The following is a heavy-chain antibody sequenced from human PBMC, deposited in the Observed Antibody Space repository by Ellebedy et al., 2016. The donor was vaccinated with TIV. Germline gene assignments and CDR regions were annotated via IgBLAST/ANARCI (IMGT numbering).Heavy chain of an antibody. J-gene: IGHJ4*02. Sequence: AASVKVSCKASGYTFNSYAVHWVRQAPGQRLEWMGWIIGGNGSTKYSQKFQGRLTITRDTSANTAYMELSSLRSDDTAVYYCASESPSLDPSFAIYYYDTSGYYEHWGQGTLVTVSS. CDR2: IIGGNGST. CDR3: ASESPSLDPSFAIYYYDTSGYYEH. CDR1: GYTFNSYA. V-gene: IGHV1-3*01. D-gene: IGHD3-22*01.